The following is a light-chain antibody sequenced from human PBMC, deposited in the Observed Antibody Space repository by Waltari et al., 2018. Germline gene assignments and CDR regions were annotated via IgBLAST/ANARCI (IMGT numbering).Light chain of an antibody. V-gene: IGKV4-1*01. CDR3: QQYYTTPCT. J-gene: IGKJ2*02. CDR1: QSVLSSTNSNNY. Sequence: DIVLTQSPDSLALSLGERATISCRSSQSVLSSTNSNNYLAWYQQRPGQPPTLLFYWASTRVSGVPDRFDGSGSGTDVTLTISSLQAEDLAVYYCQQYYTTPCTFCQGTRLEIK. CDR2: WAS.